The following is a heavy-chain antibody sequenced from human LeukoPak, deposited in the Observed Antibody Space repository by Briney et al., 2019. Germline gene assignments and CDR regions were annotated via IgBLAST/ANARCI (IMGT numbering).Heavy chain of an antibody. CDR2: IDPSGSYT. D-gene: IGHD1-14*01. Sequence: GESLKISCKGSGYSFTSYWISWVRQMPGKGLEWMGRIDPSGSYTNYSPSFQGHVTISADKSISTAYLQWSSLKASDTAMYYCARHPTGRDAFDIWGQGTMVTVSS. V-gene: IGHV5-10-1*01. CDR1: GYSFTSYW. J-gene: IGHJ3*02. CDR3: ARHPTGRDAFDI.